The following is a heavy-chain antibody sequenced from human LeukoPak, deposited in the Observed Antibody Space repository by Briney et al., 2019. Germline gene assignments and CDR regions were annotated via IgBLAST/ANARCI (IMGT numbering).Heavy chain of an antibody. CDR3: ARVSSGSSDY. CDR2: ISSSSSYI. CDR1: GFTFSSYS. Sequence: GGSLRLSCAASGFTFSSYSMNWVRQAPGKGLEWFSSISSSSSYIYYADSVKGRFAISRDNAKNSLYLQMNSLRAEDTAVYYCARVSSGSSDYWGQGTLVTVSS. D-gene: IGHD3-10*01. J-gene: IGHJ4*02. V-gene: IGHV3-21*01.